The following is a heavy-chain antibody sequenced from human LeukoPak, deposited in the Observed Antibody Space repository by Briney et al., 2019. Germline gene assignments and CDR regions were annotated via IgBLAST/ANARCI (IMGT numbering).Heavy chain of an antibody. CDR2: ISSSSSYI. Sequence: PGGSLRLSCAASGFTVRSNYMSWVRQAPGKGLEWVSSISSSSSYIYYADSVKGRFTISRDNAKNSLYLQMNSLRAEDTAVYYCARDISGRPGIAAPFDYWGQGTLVTVSS. D-gene: IGHD6-13*01. CDR3: ARDISGRPGIAAPFDY. V-gene: IGHV3-21*01. J-gene: IGHJ4*02. CDR1: GFTVRSNY.